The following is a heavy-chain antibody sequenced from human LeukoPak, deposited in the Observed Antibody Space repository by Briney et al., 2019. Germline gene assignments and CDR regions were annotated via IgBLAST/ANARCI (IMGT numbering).Heavy chain of an antibody. CDR3: ARAPPHCSGGSCHPPGD. Sequence: ASVKVSCKASGYTITSYYMHWVRRAPGQGLEWMGIINPSGGSTSYAQKFQGRVTMTRDTSTSTVYMELSSLRSEDTAVYYCARAPPHCSGGSCHPPGDWGQGTLVTVSS. CDR1: GYTITSYY. V-gene: IGHV1-46*01. D-gene: IGHD2-15*01. J-gene: IGHJ4*02. CDR2: INPSGGST.